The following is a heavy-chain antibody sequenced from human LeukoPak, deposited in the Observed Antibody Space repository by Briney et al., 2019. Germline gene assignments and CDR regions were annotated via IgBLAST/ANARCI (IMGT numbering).Heavy chain of an antibody. Sequence: SETLPLTCTVSGGSISSGGYYWSWIRQHPGKGLEWIGYIYYSGSTYYNPSLKSRVTISVDTSKNQFSLKLSSVTAADTAVYYCARGGEYYYDSSGYPPFDYWGQGTLVTVSP. CDR3: ARGGEYYYDSSGYPPFDY. D-gene: IGHD3-22*01. V-gene: IGHV4-31*03. J-gene: IGHJ4*02. CDR1: GGSISSGGYY. CDR2: IYYSGST.